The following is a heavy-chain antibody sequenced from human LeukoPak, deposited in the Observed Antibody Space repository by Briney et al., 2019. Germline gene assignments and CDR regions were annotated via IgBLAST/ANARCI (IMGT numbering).Heavy chain of an antibody. J-gene: IGHJ4*02. CDR3: ARGQAALWFGEL. CDR1: GGSFSGYQ. V-gene: IGHV4-34*01. D-gene: IGHD3-10*01. CDR2: INHSGST. Sequence: SETLSLTCAVYGGSFSGYQWSWIRQPPGKGLEWIGEINHSGSTNYNPSLKSRVTISLDTSKNQLSLKLSSVTTADTAVYYCARGQAALWFGELWGQGTLVTVSS.